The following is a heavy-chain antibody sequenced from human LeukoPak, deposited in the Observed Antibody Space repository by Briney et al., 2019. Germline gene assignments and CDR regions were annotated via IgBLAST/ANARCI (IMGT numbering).Heavy chain of an antibody. J-gene: IGHJ5*02. CDR3: ARGGYNSRRDNWFDP. CDR2: INHSGGT. V-gene: IGHV4-34*01. D-gene: IGHD5-12*01. Sequence: SETLSLTCAVYGGSFSGYYWSWIRQPPGKGLEWIGEINHSGGTNYNPSLKSRVTISVDTSKNQFYLKLSSVTTADTAVYYCARGGYNSRRDNWFDPWGQGTLVPVSS. CDR1: GGSFSGYY.